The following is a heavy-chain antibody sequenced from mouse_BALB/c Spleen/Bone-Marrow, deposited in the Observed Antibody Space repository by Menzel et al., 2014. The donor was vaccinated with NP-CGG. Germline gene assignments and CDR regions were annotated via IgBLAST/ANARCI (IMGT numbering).Heavy chain of an antibody. J-gene: IGHJ3*01. CDR2: IYPGSGNT. CDR1: GYTFTSYW. CDR3: TTYGNYEAWFAY. D-gene: IGHD2-1*01. V-gene: IGHV1S22*01. Sequence: LQQSGSELVRPGASVKLSCKASGYTFTSYWMHWVKQRPGQGLEWIGNIYPGSGNTNYDEKFRSKATLTVDTSSITAYMQLSSLTSEDSTVYYCTTYGNYEAWFAYWGQGTLVTVSA.